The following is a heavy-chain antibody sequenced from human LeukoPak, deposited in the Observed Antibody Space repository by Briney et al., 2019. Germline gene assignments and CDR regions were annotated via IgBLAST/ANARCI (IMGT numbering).Heavy chain of an antibody. Sequence: GGSLRLSCAASGFTFSSYAMSWVRQAPGKGLEWVSAISGSGRSTYYADSVKGWLTISRDNSKNTLYLQMNSLRAEDTAVYYCAKAPWGGSGSFDYWGQGTLVTASS. CDR2: ISGSGRST. D-gene: IGHD3-10*01. V-gene: IGHV3-23*01. CDR1: GFTFSSYA. CDR3: AKAPWGGSGSFDY. J-gene: IGHJ4*02.